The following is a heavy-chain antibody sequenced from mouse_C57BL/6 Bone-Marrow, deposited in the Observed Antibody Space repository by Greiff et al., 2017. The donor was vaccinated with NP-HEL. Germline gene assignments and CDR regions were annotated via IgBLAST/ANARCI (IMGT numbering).Heavy chain of an antibody. D-gene: IGHD3-3*01. CDR3: AREGDTTYSFDY. Sequence: EVQGVESGGGLVKPGGSLKLSCAASGFTFSSYAMSWVRQTPEKRLEWVATISDGGSYTYYPDNVKGRFTISRDNAKNNLYLQMSHLKSEDTAMYYCAREGDTTYSFDYWGQGTTLTVSS. J-gene: IGHJ2*01. CDR1: GFTFSSYA. CDR2: ISDGGSYT. V-gene: IGHV5-4*01.